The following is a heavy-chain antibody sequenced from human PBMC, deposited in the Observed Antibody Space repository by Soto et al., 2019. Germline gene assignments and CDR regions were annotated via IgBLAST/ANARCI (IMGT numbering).Heavy chain of an antibody. CDR3: ARGQRYFDWLLWAFDY. CDR1: GGSFSGYY. Sequence: PSETLSLTCAVHGGSFSGYYWSWIRQPPGKGLEWIGEINHSGSTNYNPSLKSRVTISVDTSKNQFSLKLSSVTAADTAVYYCARGQRYFDWLLWAFDYWGQGTLVTVSS. CDR2: INHSGST. D-gene: IGHD3-9*01. J-gene: IGHJ4*02. V-gene: IGHV4-34*01.